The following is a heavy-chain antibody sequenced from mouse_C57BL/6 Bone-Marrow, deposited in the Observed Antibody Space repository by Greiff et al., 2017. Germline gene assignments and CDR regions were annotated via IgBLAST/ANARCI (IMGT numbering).Heavy chain of an antibody. Sequence: QVHVKQSGAELARPGASVKLSCKASGYTFTSYGISWVKQRTGQGLEWIGEIYPRSGNTYYNEKFKGKATLTADKSSSTAYMELRSLTSEDSAVYFCARYYYYGSSYAMDYWGQGTSVTVSS. CDR1: GYTFTSYG. CDR2: IYPRSGNT. J-gene: IGHJ4*01. CDR3: ARYYYYGSSYAMDY. V-gene: IGHV1-81*01. D-gene: IGHD1-1*01.